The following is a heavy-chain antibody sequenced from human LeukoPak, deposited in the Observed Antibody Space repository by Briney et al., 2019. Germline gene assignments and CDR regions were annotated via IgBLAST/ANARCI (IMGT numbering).Heavy chain of an antibody. CDR3: AKRAQPVGSTKYYFEY. CDR2: ISGSGGGT. D-gene: IGHD1-26*01. J-gene: IGHJ4*02. Sequence: GGSLRLSCAASGFTFSSYGMSWVRQAPGKGLEWVSSISGSGGGTYYADSVKGRFTISRDNSKNTLYLQMNSLRAEGTAVYHCAKRAQPVGSTKYYFEYWGQGTLVTVSS. V-gene: IGHV3-23*01. CDR1: GFTFSSYG.